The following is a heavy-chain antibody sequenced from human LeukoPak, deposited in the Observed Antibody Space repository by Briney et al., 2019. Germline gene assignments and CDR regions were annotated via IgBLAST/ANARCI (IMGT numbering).Heavy chain of an antibody. CDR3: ARAPPVVVPAASFYYYYMDV. CDR2: INHSGST. V-gene: IGHV4-34*01. Sequence: PSETLSLTCAVYGGSFSVYYWSWIRQPPGKGLEWIGEINHSGSTNYNPSLKSRVTISVDTSKNQFSLKLSSVTAADTAVYYCARAPPVVVPAASFYYYYMDVWGKGTTVTVSS. CDR1: GGSFSVYY. J-gene: IGHJ6*03. D-gene: IGHD2-2*01.